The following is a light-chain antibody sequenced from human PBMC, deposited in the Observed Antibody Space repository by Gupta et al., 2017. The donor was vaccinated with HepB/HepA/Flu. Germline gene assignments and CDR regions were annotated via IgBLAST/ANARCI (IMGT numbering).Light chain of an antibody. V-gene: IGKV1-5*03. J-gene: IGKJ1*01. CDR1: QTTSIS. CDR2: RAS. Sequence: DIQMTQSPSTLSAFVGDSVSITCRASQTTSISLAWYQQKPGNVPQLLISRASGLPSGVPSRFSGSRSGTEFTLPISSLQHDDIATYYCQQYNYYPWTFGQGTKVEIK. CDR3: QQYNYYPWT.